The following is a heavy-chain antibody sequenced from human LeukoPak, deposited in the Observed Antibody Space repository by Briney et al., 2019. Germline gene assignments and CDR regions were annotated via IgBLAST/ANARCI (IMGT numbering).Heavy chain of an antibody. D-gene: IGHD2-2*01. Sequence: SETLYLTCTVSGVSISSGGYYWSWIRQHPGKGLEWIVYIYDSGSTYYNPSLKSRVTISVDTSKSKFSLKLSSVTAAETAVYYCARDAIHCSSTSCYSDYWGQGTLVTVSS. J-gene: IGHJ4*02. CDR2: IYDSGST. CDR1: GVSISSGGYY. CDR3: ARDAIHCSSTSCYSDY. V-gene: IGHV4-31*03.